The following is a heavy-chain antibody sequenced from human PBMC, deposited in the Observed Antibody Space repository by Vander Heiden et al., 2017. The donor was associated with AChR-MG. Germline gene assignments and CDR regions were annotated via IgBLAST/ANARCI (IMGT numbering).Heavy chain of an antibody. CDR3: ARLSTAATWWFDP. CDR2: IYYSGST. CDR1: GGSISSSSYY. Sequence: QLQLQESGPGLVKPSETLSLTCTVSGGSISSSSYYWGWIRQPPGKGLEWIGSIYYSGSTYYNPSLKSRVTISVDTSKNQFSLKLSSVTAADTAVYYCARLSTAATWWFDPWGQGTLVTVSS. J-gene: IGHJ5*02. D-gene: IGHD2-2*01. V-gene: IGHV4-39*01.